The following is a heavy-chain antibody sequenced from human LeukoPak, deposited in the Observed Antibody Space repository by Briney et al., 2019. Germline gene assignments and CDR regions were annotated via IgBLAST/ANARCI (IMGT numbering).Heavy chain of an antibody. CDR3: AKGGGGTTVSRFDP. Sequence: GGSLRLSCAASGFSFTTYWMSWVRQAPGKGLEWVANIKQDGSEKYYVDSVKGRFTISRDNSKNTLYLQMNSLRAEDTAVYYCAKGGGGTTVSRFDPWGQGTLVTVSS. CDR1: GFSFTTYW. CDR2: IKQDGSEK. V-gene: IGHV3-7*03. D-gene: IGHD4-11*01. J-gene: IGHJ5*02.